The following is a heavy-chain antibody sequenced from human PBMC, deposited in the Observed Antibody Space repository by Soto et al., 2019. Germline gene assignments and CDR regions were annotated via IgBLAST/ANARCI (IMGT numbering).Heavy chain of an antibody. V-gene: IGHV4-34*01. D-gene: IGHD6-13*01. CDR3: ARIAAAGRWFDP. CDR2: INHSGST. Sequence: SETLSLTCAVYGGSFSGYYWSWIRQPPGKGLEWIGEINHSGSTNYNPSLKSRVTISVDTSKNQFSLKLSSVTAADTAVNYCARIAAAGRWFDPWGQGTLVTVSS. J-gene: IGHJ5*02. CDR1: GGSFSGYY.